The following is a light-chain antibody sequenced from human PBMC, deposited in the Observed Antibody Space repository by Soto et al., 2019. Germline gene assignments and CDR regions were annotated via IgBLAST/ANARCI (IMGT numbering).Light chain of an antibody. J-gene: IGLJ1*01. CDR2: EVS. Sequence: QSVLTQPASVSGSPGQSITISCTGTSSDVGGYDYVSWYQHHPGKVPKLMIYEVSNRPSGVSNRFSGSKSGNTASLTISGLQAEDEADYYCSSYTTTTTVFXTGTKVTVL. CDR1: SSDVGGYDY. V-gene: IGLV2-14*01. CDR3: SSYTTTTTV.